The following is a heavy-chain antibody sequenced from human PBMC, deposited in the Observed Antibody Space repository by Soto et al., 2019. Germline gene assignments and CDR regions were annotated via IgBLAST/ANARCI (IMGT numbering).Heavy chain of an antibody. CDR3: AKHQGIAASHGID. V-gene: IGHV3-30*18. CDR2: ISNDGSDK. D-gene: IGHD6-13*01. Sequence: QVQLVESGGGVVQPGRSLGLSCAASGFTFNHYGMHWVRQAPGKGLEWVAAISNDGSDKYYADSVKGRLTISRDNSKNTLYLQMNSLRAEDTAVYYCAKHQGIAASHGIDWGQGTMVTVSS. CDR1: GFTFNHYG. J-gene: IGHJ3*01.